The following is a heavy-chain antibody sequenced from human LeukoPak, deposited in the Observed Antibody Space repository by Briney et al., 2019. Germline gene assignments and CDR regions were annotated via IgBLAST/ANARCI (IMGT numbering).Heavy chain of an antibody. CDR3: ARTTYYYDTRGYRHYYFDY. CDR2: VYYNGST. V-gene: IGHV4-59*01. Sequence: SETLSLTCTVSGGYISNNYWNWIRQPPGKGLEWLGYVYYNGSTDYNPSLRSRVTISVDTSKNQFSLKLRSVTAADTAVYHCARTTYYYDTRGYRHYYFDYWGQGALVTVSS. J-gene: IGHJ4*02. CDR1: GGYISNNY. D-gene: IGHD3-22*01.